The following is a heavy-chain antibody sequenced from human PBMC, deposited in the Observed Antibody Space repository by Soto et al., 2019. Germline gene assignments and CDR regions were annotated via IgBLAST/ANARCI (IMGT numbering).Heavy chain of an antibody. J-gene: IGHJ5*02. CDR3: ARLDFGTVTSSP. D-gene: IGHD4-17*01. CDR1: GGSLSSSNW. V-gene: IGHV4-4*02. CDR2: IYHSGNT. Sequence: QVQLQESGPGLVKPSGTLSLTCAVSGGSLSSSNWWSWVRQSPGKGLEWIGEIYHSGNTNNNPSLKSPGTISVDKPKNQFSLKLSSVTAADTAVDYCARLDFGTVTSSPWGQGTLVTVSS.